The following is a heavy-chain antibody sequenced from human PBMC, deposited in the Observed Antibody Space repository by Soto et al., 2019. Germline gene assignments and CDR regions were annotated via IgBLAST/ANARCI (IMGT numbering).Heavy chain of an antibody. V-gene: IGHV4-59*01. CDR1: GGSISGYY. CDR2: IFYSGNT. Sequence: KSSETLSLTCIVSGGSISGYYWSWIRQPPGKGLEWIAYIFYSGNTKYNPSLRSRVTISLDTSISQFSLKLSSVTAADTAMYYCARGEYDSSIGGFFDSWGQGTLVTVSS. D-gene: IGHD3-22*01. CDR3: ARGEYDSSIGGFFDS. J-gene: IGHJ4*02.